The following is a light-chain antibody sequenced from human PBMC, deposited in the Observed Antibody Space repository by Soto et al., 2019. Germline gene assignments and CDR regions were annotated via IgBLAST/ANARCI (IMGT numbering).Light chain of an antibody. CDR3: VQRSVWPWT. CDR2: DTS. CDR1: QSVGRY. Sequence: EIVLTQSPATLSLSPGERGTLSCRGSQSVGRYLAWYQHKPGQPPRLLIYDTSNRAPGTPGRFGGSGSGTDFTLTISSLEPEDFAVYYCVQRSVWPWTVGQGTKVEVK. V-gene: IGKV3-11*01. J-gene: IGKJ1*01.